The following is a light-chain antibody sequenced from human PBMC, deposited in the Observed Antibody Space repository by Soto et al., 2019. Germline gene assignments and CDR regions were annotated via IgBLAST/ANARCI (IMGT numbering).Light chain of an antibody. Sequence: EIVLTQSPGTLSLSPGERATLSCRASQSVSSSYLAWYQQKPGQAPRLLIYGASSRATGIPDRFSGSGSGTDFTLTISRLEPEGFAVYYCQQYGSSPQFGLGARLVMK. CDR3: QQYGSSPQ. CDR2: GAS. V-gene: IGKV3-20*01. CDR1: QSVSSSY. J-gene: IGKJ5*01.